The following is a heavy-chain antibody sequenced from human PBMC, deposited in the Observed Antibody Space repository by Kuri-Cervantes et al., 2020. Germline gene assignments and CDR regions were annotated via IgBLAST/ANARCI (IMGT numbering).Heavy chain of an antibody. CDR1: GFTFSSYA. D-gene: IGHD3-22*01. CDR2: ISYDGSNK. CDR3: AEDVLYYYDSRGLDY. Sequence: LSLTCAASGFTFSSYAMHWVRQAPGKGLGLVAVISYDGSNKYYADSVKGRFTISRDNSKNTLYLQMNSLRAEDTAVYYCAEDVLYYYDSRGLDYWGQGTLVTVSS. V-gene: IGHV3-30-3*01. J-gene: IGHJ4*02.